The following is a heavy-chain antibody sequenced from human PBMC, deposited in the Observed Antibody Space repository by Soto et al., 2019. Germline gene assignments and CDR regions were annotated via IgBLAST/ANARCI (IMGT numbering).Heavy chain of an antibody. D-gene: IGHD4-17*01. CDR3: ARGLMTTVTTADY. Sequence: GESLKISCAASGFTFSSYSMNWVRQAPGKGLEWVSYISSSSSTIYYADSVKGRFTISRDNAKNSLYLQMNSLRDEDTAVYYCARGLMTTVTTADYWGQGTLVTVSS. CDR2: ISSSSSTI. V-gene: IGHV3-48*02. CDR1: GFTFSSYS. J-gene: IGHJ4*02.